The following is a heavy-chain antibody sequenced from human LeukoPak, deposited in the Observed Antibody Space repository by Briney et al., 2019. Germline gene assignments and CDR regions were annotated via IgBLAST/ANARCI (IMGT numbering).Heavy chain of an antibody. J-gene: IGHJ4*02. V-gene: IGHV3-48*04. CDR2: ISSSSSTI. CDR3: ARRSDGFGELY. CDR1: GFTFSSYS. Sequence: GGSLRLSCAASGFTFSSYSMSWVRQAPGKGLEWVSYISSSSSTIYYADSVKGRFTISRDNAKNSLYLQMNSLRAEDTAVYYCARRSDGFGELYWGQGTLVTVSS. D-gene: IGHD3-10*01.